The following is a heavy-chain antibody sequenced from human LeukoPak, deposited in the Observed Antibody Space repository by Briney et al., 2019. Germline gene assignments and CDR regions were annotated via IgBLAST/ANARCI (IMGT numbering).Heavy chain of an antibody. V-gene: IGHV3-74*01. J-gene: IGHJ5*02. CDR1: GFTFSYHW. D-gene: IGHD2-21*02. Sequence: GGSLRLSCAASGFTFSYHWMHWVRQVPGKGLVWVSRINSDGSSTSYADSVKGRFTISRDNAKNTLYLQMNSLRAEDTAVYYCAREYVVVTAILYNWFDPWGQGTLVTVSS. CDR2: INSDGSST. CDR3: AREYVVVTAILYNWFDP.